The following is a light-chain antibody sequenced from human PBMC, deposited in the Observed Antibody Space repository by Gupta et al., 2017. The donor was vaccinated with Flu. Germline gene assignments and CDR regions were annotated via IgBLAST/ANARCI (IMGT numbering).Light chain of an antibody. Sequence: QCALPQSASLSVSPGQSITISCTGTSSDVGGYNYVSWYQQHPGKAPKLMIYEVSNRPSGVSNRFSGSKSGNTASLTISGLQAEDEADYYCSSYTSSSTLVFGGGTKLTVL. CDR2: EVS. CDR3: SSYTSSSTLV. J-gene: IGLJ2*01. V-gene: IGLV2-14*01. CDR1: SSDVGGYNY.